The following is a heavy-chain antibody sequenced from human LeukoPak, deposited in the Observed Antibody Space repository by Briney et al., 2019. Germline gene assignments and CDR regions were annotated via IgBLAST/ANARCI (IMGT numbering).Heavy chain of an antibody. D-gene: IGHD6-6*01. CDR2: IYAGGST. CDR1: SGSINSYY. J-gene: IGHJ4*02. Sequence: SETLSLTCTVSSGSINSYYWSWIRQPAGKGLEWIGRIYAGGSTDYNPSLKSRVTMSVDTSKNQFSLKLNSMTAADTAVYYCARGSRASPPSPFDYWGQGTLVTVSS. V-gene: IGHV4-4*07. CDR3: ARGSRASPPSPFDY.